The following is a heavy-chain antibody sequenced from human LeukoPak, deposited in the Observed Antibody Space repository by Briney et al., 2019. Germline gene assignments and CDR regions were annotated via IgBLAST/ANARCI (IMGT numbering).Heavy chain of an antibody. D-gene: IGHD1-7*01. CDR1: GGSISSGDYY. CDR2: IYYSGST. CDR3: ARRGNWNYVLDN. V-gene: IGHV4-30-4*01. J-gene: IGHJ4*02. Sequence: SETLSLTCTVSGGSISSGDYYWSWIRQPPGKGLEWIGYIYYSGSTYYNPSLKSRVTISVDTSKNQFSLKLSSVTAADTAVYYCARRGNWNYVLDNWGQGTLAIVSS.